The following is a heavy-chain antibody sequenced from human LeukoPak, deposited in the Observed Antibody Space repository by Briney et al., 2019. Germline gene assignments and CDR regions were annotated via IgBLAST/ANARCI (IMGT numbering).Heavy chain of an antibody. J-gene: IGHJ5*01. CDR1: GYTFNGYY. D-gene: IGHD6-13*01. Sequence: ASVKVSCKASGYTFNGYYINWVRQAPGQSLEWMGWINPNSGATKFAEKFQGRVTSTRDTSVNTAYMELNNLTSDDTAVYFCARDRQYGSSWRRTSFDPWGQGTLVTVSS. CDR2: INPNSGAT. V-gene: IGHV1-2*02. CDR3: ARDRQYGSSWRRTSFDP.